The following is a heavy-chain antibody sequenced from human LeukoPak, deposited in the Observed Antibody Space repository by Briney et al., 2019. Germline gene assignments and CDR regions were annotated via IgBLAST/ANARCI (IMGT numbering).Heavy chain of an antibody. CDR2: MKQDGSEK. CDR1: GFTFSSYW. CDR3: AELGITMIGGV. Sequence: GGSLRLSCAASGFTFSSYWMNWVRQAPGKGLEWVANMKQDGSEKYYVDSVKGRFTISRDNAKNSLYLQMNSLRAEDTAVYYCAELGITMIGGVWGKGTTVTISS. J-gene: IGHJ6*04. V-gene: IGHV3-7*01. D-gene: IGHD3-10*02.